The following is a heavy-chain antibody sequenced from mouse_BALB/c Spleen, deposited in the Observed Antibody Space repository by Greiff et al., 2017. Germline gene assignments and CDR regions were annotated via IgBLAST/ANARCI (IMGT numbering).Heavy chain of an antibody. V-gene: IGHV1-69*02. CDR2: IYPSDSYT. CDR1: GYTFTSYW. CDR3: TRSYYGSSHDY. D-gene: IGHD1-1*01. J-gene: IGHJ2*01. Sequence: QVQLHQPGAELVRPGASVKLSCKASGYTFTSYWINWVKQRPGQGLEWIGNIYPSDSYTNYNQKFKDKATLTVDKSSSTAYMQLSSPTSEDSAVYYCTRSYYGSSHDYWGQGTTLTVSS.